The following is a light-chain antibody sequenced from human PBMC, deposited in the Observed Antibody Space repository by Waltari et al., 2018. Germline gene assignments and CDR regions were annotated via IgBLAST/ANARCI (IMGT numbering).Light chain of an antibody. J-gene: IGLJ1*01. CDR1: SSNIGAYD. CDR2: GTT. CDR3: QSYDRSLSGYV. Sequence: QSVLTQPPSVSGAPGQRVTIPCTGSSSNIGAYDVHWYQQLPGTAPKLLIYGTTNRPSGVPDRFSGSKSGTSASLAITGLQVEDEADYYCQSYDRSLSGYVFGTGTKVTVL. V-gene: IGLV1-40*01.